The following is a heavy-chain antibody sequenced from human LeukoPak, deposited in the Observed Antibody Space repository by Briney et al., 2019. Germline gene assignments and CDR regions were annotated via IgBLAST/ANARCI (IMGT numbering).Heavy chain of an antibody. V-gene: IGHV3-23*01. CDR1: GFTFSSYA. Sequence: GGSLRLSCAASGFTFSSYAMSWVRQAPGKGLEWVSSVGGSGGSTYYADSVKGRFTISRDNSKNTLYLQMNSLRAEDTAVYYCAKVETAAAATLRGFDYWGQGTLVTVSS. CDR3: AKVETAAAATLRGFDY. J-gene: IGHJ4*02. CDR2: VGGSGGST. D-gene: IGHD6-13*01.